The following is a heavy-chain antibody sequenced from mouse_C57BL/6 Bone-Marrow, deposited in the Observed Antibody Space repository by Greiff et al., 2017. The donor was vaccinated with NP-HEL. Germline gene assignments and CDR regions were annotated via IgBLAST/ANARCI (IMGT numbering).Heavy chain of an antibody. CDR3: ARLGTGSYYYAMDY. CDR2: ISSGSSTI. J-gene: IGHJ4*01. Sequence: EVMLVESGGGLVKPGGSLKLSCAASGFTFSDYGMHWVRQAPEKGLEWVAYISSGSSTIYYADTVKGRFTISRDNAKNTLFLQMTSLRSEDTAMYYCARLGTGSYYYAMDYWGQGTSVTVSS. CDR1: GFTFSDYG. D-gene: IGHD4-1*01. V-gene: IGHV5-17*01.